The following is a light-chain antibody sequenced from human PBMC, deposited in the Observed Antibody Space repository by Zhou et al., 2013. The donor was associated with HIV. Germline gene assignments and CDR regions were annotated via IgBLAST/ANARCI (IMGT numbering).Light chain of an antibody. CDR3: QQYNSYSYT. CDR2: AAS. Sequence: DIQLTQSPSFLSASVGDRVTITCRASQDITTLLAWYQHIPGRAPKLLLYAASTLHRGAPSRFSGSGSGTEFTLTISSLQPDDFATYYCQQYNSYSYTFGQGTKLEIK. V-gene: IGKV1-9*01. J-gene: IGKJ2*01. CDR1: QDITTL.